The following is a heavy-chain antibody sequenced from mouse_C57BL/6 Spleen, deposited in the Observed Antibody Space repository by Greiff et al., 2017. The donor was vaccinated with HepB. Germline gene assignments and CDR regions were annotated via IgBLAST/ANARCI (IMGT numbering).Heavy chain of an antibody. V-gene: IGHV1-4*01. Sequence: LQESGAELARPGASVKMSCKASGYTFTSYTMHWVKQRPGQGLEWIGYINPSSGYTKYNQKFKDKATLTADKSSSTAYMQLSSLTSEDSAVYYCARSGYDYEFAYWGQGTLVTVSA. D-gene: IGHD2-4*01. CDR2: INPSSGYT. CDR3: ARSGYDYEFAY. CDR1: GYTFTSYT. J-gene: IGHJ3*01.